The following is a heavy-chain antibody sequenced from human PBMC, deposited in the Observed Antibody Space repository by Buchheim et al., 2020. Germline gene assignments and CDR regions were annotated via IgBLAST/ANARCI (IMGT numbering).Heavy chain of an antibody. CDR2: IWYDGSNK. D-gene: IGHD6-19*01. V-gene: IGHV3-33*01. CDR3: ARDRSSGWRHYYGMDV. Sequence: QVQLVESGGGVVQPGRSLRLSCAASGFTFSSYGMHWVRQAPGKGLEWVAVIWYDGSNKYYADSLKGRFTISRVNSKNTLYLQMNSLRAEDTAVYYCARDRSSGWRHYYGMDVWGQGTT. CDR1: GFTFSSYG. J-gene: IGHJ6*02.